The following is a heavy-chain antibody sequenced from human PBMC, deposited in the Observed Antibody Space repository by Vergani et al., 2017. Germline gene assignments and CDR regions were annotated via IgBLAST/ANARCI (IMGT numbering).Heavy chain of an antibody. Sequence: EVQLLESGGGLVQPGGSLRLSCAASGFTFSRYSMNWVRQAPGKGLEWVSSISSGTSYKYDADSVKGRFTISRDNSKNTLYLQMNSLRAEDTAVYYCAKVIRSGGARPPFDYWGQGTLVTVSS. CDR1: GFTFSRYS. V-gene: IGHV3-21*01. D-gene: IGHD3-10*01. CDR3: AKVIRSGGARPPFDY. J-gene: IGHJ4*02. CDR2: ISSGTSYK.